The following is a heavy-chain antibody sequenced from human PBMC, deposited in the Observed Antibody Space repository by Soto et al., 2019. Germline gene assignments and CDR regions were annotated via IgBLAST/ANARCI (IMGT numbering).Heavy chain of an antibody. CDR2: IYFSEST. Sequence: SETLSLTCIVSGGSISSGDYYWSWIRQPPGKGLEWIGYIYFSESTFYNPSLKSRVTISLETSKSQFSLRLTSVTAADTAVYYCARSPDSSGYYPRRYYYGMDVWGQGTTVTVSS. J-gene: IGHJ6*02. CDR3: ARSPDSSGYYPRRYYYGMDV. D-gene: IGHD3-22*01. V-gene: IGHV4-30-4*01. CDR1: GGSISSGDYY.